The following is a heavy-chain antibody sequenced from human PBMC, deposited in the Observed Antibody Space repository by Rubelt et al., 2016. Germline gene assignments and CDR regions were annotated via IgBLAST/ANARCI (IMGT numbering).Heavy chain of an antibody. J-gene: IGHJ4*02. V-gene: IGHV3-23*04. CDR1: GFIFSTYA. CDR3: ARRVAYGYLDN. D-gene: IGHD3-10*01. CDR2: ISGTGDNP. Sequence: EVQLVESGGELVQPGGSLRLSCAASGFIFSTYAMTWVRQAPGKGLEWVSSISGTGDNPYYADSVKGRFTISRDNFKNTLYLQVNSLRAEDTAVYYCARRVAYGYLDNWGQGTLVTVSS.